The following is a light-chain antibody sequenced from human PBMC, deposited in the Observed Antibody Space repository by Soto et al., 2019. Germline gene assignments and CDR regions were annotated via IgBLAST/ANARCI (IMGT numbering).Light chain of an antibody. J-gene: IGKJ2*02. CDR2: GAS. Sequence: EIVLTQSPGTLSLSPGERVTLSCRASQRVSSSYLAWYRQKPGQAPRLLIYGASTTATGIPDRVSGSGSGTDFTLTISRLEPEDFAVYYCQQYGRSPCTFGQGTKLEIK. V-gene: IGKV3-20*01. CDR3: QQYGRSPCT. CDR1: QRVSSSY.